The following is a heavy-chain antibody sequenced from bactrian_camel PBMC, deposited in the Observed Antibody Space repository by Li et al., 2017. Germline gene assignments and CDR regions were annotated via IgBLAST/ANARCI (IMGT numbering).Heavy chain of an antibody. CDR2: IDHDGST. Sequence: HVQLVESGGGSVQAGGSLKLSCAASGYISSSVSNGCVGWFRQAPGKEREGVAAIDHDGSTKYSDAVKGRFTASVDRVKDILYLQMDNLKPEDTGRYTCAAEGGRSSVDGSCVNNPNVFGARGRGTQVTVS. D-gene: IGHD6*01. CDR1: GYISSSVSNGC. CDR3: AAEGGRSSVDGSCVNNPNVFGA. J-gene: IGHJ6*01. V-gene: IGHV3S53*01.